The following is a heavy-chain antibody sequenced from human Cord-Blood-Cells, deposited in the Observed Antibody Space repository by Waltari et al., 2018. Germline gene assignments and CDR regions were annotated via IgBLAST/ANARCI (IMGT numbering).Heavy chain of an antibody. V-gene: IGHV4-39*01. J-gene: IGHJ4*02. CDR3: ARHSYSIVVVPAAMDY. Sequence: QLQLQESGPGLVKPSETLSLTCTVSGGSISSSSYYWGWIRQPPGKGLEWIGSIYYSGSTYYNPSLKSRVTISVDTSKNQFSLKLSSVTAADTAVYYCARHSYSIVVVPAAMDYWGQGTLVTVSS. CDR2: IYYSGST. D-gene: IGHD2-2*01. CDR1: GGSISSSSYY.